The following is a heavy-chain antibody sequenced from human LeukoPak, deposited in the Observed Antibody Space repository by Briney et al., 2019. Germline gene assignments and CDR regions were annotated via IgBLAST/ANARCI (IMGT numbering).Heavy chain of an antibody. V-gene: IGHV1-2*06. J-gene: IGHJ4*02. CDR3: ARYGSGSYGHYYFDY. D-gene: IGHD3-10*01. CDR1: GYTFTGYY. Sequence: ASVKVSCKASGYTFTGYYMHWVRQAPGQGLEWMGRINPNSGGTNHAQKFQGRVTMTRDTSISTAYMELSRLRSDDTAVYYCARYGSGSYGHYYFDYWGQGTLVTVSS. CDR2: INPNSGGT.